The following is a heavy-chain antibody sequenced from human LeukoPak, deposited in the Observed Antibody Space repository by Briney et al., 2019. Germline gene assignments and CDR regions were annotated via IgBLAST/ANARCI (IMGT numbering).Heavy chain of an antibody. CDR2: ISSSGSTI. V-gene: IGHV3-48*03. D-gene: IGHD7-27*01. CDR1: GFTFSSYE. J-gene: IGHJ4*02. CDR3: ASRNWGRPFDY. Sequence: GGSLRLSCAASGFTFSSYEMNWVRQAPGKWLEWVSYISSSGSTIYYADSVKGRFTISRDNAKNSLYLQMNSLRAEDTAVYYCASRNWGRPFDYWGQGTLVTVSS.